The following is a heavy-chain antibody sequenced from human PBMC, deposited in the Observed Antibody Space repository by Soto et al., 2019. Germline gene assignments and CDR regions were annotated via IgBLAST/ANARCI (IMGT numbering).Heavy chain of an antibody. CDR1: GFSLTTRGVG. J-gene: IGHJ4*02. CDR3: AHRPRGLSYYFDH. V-gene: IGHV2-5*02. Sequence: QITLKESGPTLVKPTQTLTLTCTFSGFSLTTRGVGVGWIRQPPGTALEWLALIYWDDDEGYSPSLRSRLTSTKDSSKNRVVLTMSNMDPMDTATYYFAHRPRGLSYYFDHWGQGTLVTVSS. D-gene: IGHD3-10*01. CDR2: IYWDDDE.